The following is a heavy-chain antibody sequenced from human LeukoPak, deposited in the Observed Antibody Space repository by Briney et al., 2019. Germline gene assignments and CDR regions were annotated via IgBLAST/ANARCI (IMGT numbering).Heavy chain of an antibody. V-gene: IGHV3-30*02. Sequence: GGSLRFSCAASGFTFSSYGMHWVRQAPGKGLEWVAFISYDGSNKYYADSVKGRFTISRDNSKNTLYLQMNSLRAEDTAVYYCAKDRWGIVVIPSQNWFDPWGQGTLVTVSS. CDR1: GFTFSSYG. CDR3: AKDRWGIVVIPSQNWFDP. D-gene: IGHD2-2*01. CDR2: ISYDGSNK. J-gene: IGHJ5*02.